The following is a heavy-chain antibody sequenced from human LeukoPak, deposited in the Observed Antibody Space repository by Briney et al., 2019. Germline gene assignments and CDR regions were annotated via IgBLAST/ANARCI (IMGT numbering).Heavy chain of an antibody. CDR2: IYYSGST. V-gene: IGHV4-59*01. CDR1: GGSISSYY. D-gene: IGHD6-19*01. CDR3: ARVVAVAGTYYYYYMDV. J-gene: IGHJ6*03. Sequence: SETLSLTCTVSGGSISSYYWSWIRQPPGKGLEWIGYIYYSGSTNYNPSLKSRVTISVDTSKNQFSLKLSSATAADTAVYYCARVVAVAGTYYYYYMDVWGKGTTVTVS.